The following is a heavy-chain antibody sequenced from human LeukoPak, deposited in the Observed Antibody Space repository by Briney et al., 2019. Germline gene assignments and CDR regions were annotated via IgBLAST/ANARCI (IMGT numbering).Heavy chain of an antibody. V-gene: IGHV4-59*11. D-gene: IGHD6-25*01. CDR3: ARGGGPDAFDI. CDR1: GGSISGHY. CDR2: VYYSGTT. J-gene: IGHJ3*02. Sequence: SETLSLTCTVSGGSISGHYWSWLRQPPGKGLEWIGYVYYSGTTNYNSSLESRLTISLDMSKNQFSLKLTSVTAADTAVYFCARGGGPDAFDIWGQGTMVSAS.